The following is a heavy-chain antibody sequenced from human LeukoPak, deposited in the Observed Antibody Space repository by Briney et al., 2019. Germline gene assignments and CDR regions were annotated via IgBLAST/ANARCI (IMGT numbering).Heavy chain of an antibody. Sequence: HPGGSLRLSCAASGFTFSSYAMSWVRQAPGKGLEWVSAISGSGGSTYYADSVKGRFTISRDNSKNTLYLQMNSLRAEDTAVYYCARSGASPPQEDAFDIWGQGTMVTVSS. V-gene: IGHV3-23*01. CDR3: ARSGASPPQEDAFDI. CDR1: GFTFSSYA. CDR2: ISGSGGST. J-gene: IGHJ3*02. D-gene: IGHD2-15*01.